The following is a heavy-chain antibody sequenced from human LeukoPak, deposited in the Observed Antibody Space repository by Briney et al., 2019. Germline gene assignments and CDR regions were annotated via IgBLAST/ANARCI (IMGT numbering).Heavy chain of an antibody. CDR3: ARYCSSTSCYTFDY. D-gene: IGHD2-2*02. V-gene: IGHV4-34*01. CDR1: GGSFSGYH. J-gene: IGHJ4*02. CDR2: INHSGST. Sequence: SETLSLTCAVYGGSFSGYHWSWIRQPPGKGLEWIGEINHSGSTNYNPSLKSRVTISVDTSKNQFSLKLSSVTAADTAVYYCARYCSSTSCYTFDYWGQGTLVTVSS.